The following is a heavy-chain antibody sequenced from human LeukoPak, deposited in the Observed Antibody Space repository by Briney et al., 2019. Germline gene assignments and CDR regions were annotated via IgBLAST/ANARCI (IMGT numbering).Heavy chain of an antibody. CDR3: ARASSSGYRGADF. V-gene: IGHV3-7*01. J-gene: IGHJ4*02. Sequence: GGSLRLSCAASGFTFSDYAMSWVRQAPGKGLEWVANIKQDGSEKYYVDSVKGRFTISRDNAKNSLYLQMHSLRAEDTAVYYCARASSSGYRGADFWGQGTLVTVSS. D-gene: IGHD3-22*01. CDR1: GFTFSDYA. CDR2: IKQDGSEK.